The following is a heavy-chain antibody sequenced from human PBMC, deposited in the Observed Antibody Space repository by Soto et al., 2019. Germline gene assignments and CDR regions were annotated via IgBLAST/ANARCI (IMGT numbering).Heavy chain of an antibody. V-gene: IGHV4-59*01. D-gene: IGHD6-13*01. CDR2: IYYSGST. CDR3: ARAGTSSTWYRGAFDI. Sequence: QVQLQESGPGLVKPSEPLSLTCTVSGGSISSYYWSWIRQPPGKGLEWIGYIYYSGSTNYNPSLKGRVTISVDTAKKPFSLKLSSVTAADTAVYYWARAGTSSTWYRGAFDIWGQGTMVTVSS. CDR1: GGSISSYY. J-gene: IGHJ3*02.